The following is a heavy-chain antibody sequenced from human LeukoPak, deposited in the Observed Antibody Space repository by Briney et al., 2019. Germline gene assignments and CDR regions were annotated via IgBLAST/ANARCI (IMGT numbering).Heavy chain of an antibody. J-gene: IGHJ4*02. CDR3: ARKAQYNGHYPLDY. CDR2: TSDRGDYT. V-gene: IGHV3-23*01. Sequence: GGSLRLSCAASGFTFTSYSMSWVRQAPGKGLEWVSGTSDRGDYTYYADSVKGRFTISRDSSKNTLFLQMNSLRAEDTALYFCARKAQYNGHYPLDYWGQGTLVTVSA. D-gene: IGHD1-7*01. CDR1: GFTFTSYS.